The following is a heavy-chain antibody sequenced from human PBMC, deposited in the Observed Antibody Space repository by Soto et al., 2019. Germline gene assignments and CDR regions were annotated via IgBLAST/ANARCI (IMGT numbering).Heavy chain of an antibody. CDR1: GCTFTSYG. V-gene: IGHV1-69*13. CDR3: ARLESGQWLEPADYES. Sequence: SVKVSCKASGCTFTSYGISWVRQAPGQGLEWMGWIIPIFGTIKYAQKLQGRATITADDSTSTVYMELSSLRSEDTAVFYCARLESGQWLEPADYESWGQGTLVTVSS. CDR2: IIPIFGTI. J-gene: IGHJ4*02. D-gene: IGHD6-19*01.